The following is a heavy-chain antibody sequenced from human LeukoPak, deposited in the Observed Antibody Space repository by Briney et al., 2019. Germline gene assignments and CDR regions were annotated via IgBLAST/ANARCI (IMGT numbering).Heavy chain of an antibody. CDR3: ARSLLYDSSGYYNY. CDR2: IYYSGST. Sequence: SETLSLTCTVSGGSISSGDYYWSWIRQPPGKGLEWIGYIYYSGSTYYNPSLKSRVTISVDTSKNQFSLKLSSVTAADTAVYYCARSLLYDSSGYYNYWGQGTLVTVSS. CDR1: GGSISSGDYY. J-gene: IGHJ4*02. D-gene: IGHD3-22*01. V-gene: IGHV4-30-4*01.